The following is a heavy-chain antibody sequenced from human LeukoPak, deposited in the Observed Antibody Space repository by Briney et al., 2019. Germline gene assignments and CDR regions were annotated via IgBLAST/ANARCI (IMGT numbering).Heavy chain of an antibody. CDR2: IREDGNEK. CDR1: GFTFSSYW. D-gene: IGHD3-16*01. Sequence: GGSLRLSCSAPGFTFSSYWMSWVRQTTGKGLECVAKIREDGNEKFYVDSVKGRFTISRDNAKNSVYLQMNSLRVEDTAVYFCARDYIGGWNDHWGQGTLVTVSS. CDR3: ARDYIGGWNDH. V-gene: IGHV3-7*01. J-gene: IGHJ4*02.